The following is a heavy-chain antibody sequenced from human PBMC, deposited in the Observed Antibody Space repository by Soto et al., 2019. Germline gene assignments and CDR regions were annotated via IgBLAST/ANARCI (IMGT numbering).Heavy chain of an antibody. D-gene: IGHD3-22*01. Sequence: SVKVSCKASGGTFSSYAICWVRQAPGQGLEWMGGIIPIFGTANYAQKFQGRATITADESTSTAYMELSSLRSEDTAVYYCASSYYDSSGYYTFFDYWGQGTLVTVSS. J-gene: IGHJ4*02. V-gene: IGHV1-69*13. CDR2: IIPIFGTA. CDR3: ASSYYDSSGYYTFFDY. CDR1: GGTFSSYA.